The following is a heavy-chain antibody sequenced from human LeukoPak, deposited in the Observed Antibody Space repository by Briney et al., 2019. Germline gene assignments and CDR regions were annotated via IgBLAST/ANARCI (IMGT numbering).Heavy chain of an antibody. CDR2: IYYTGST. CDR1: GGSISTYY. V-gene: IGHV4-59*01. J-gene: IGHJ4*02. D-gene: IGHD6-13*01. CDR3: ARADSSSWLVLDY. Sequence: SETLSLTCTVSGGSISTYYWSWIRQPPGKGLGWIGYIYYTGSTNYNPSLKSRVTISVDTSKNQFSLRLSSVTAADMAVYFCARADSSSWLVLDYWGQGTLVTVSS.